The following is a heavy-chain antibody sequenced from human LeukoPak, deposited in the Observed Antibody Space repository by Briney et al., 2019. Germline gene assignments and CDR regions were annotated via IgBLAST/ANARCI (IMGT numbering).Heavy chain of an antibody. J-gene: IGHJ4*02. Sequence: PGGSLRLSCAASGFTFNTYEMAWVRQTPGRGLEGISYISDSAYTIKYADAVQGRFTISRDSAKNSVSLHMNYLRAEDTAVYYCAGGPQYGGSYAYWGQGTLVTVSS. V-gene: IGHV3-48*03. CDR2: ISDSAYTI. D-gene: IGHD3-16*01. CDR1: GFTFNTYE. CDR3: AGGPQYGGSYAY.